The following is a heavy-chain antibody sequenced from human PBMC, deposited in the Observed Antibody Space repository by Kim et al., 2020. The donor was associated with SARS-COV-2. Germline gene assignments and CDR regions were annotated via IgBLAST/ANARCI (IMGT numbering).Heavy chain of an antibody. CDR3: ARGGWFGEVGED. J-gene: IGHJ4*02. CDR2: ISSSSNYI. CDR1: GFTFSSYT. D-gene: IGHD3-10*01. V-gene: IGHV3-21*01. Sequence: GGSLRLSCAASGFTFSSYTMNWVRQAPGKGLEWVSSISSSSNYIYYADSLRGRFTISRDNAKNSLYLQMNSLRADDTAVYFCARGGWFGEVGEDWGQGTLVTGSS.